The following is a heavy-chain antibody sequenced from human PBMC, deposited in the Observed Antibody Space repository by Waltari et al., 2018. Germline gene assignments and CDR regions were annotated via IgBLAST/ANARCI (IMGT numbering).Heavy chain of an antibody. V-gene: IGHV1-2*02. Sequence: VQLVQSGAEMKKTGASVKVSCKASGYTLTGYYIHWVRQAPGQGLEWIGWMKVENGDTNYDKGFKGRVTMTRDTSINTIYLELSRLRSDDTAMYYCARDASIATAGTDALDIWGQGTLVTVSS. D-gene: IGHD6-13*01. CDR2: MKVENGDT. J-gene: IGHJ3*02. CDR3: ARDASIATAGTDALDI. CDR1: GYTLTGYY.